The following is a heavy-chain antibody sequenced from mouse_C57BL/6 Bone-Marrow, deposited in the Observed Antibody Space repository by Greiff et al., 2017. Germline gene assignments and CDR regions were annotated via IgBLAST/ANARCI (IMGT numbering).Heavy chain of an antibody. J-gene: IGHJ4*01. Sequence: EVKLQESGPELVKPGASVKISCKASGYSFTDYNMNWVKQSNGKSLEWIGVINPNYGTTSYNQKFKGKATLTVDQFSSTAYMQLNSLTSEDSAVYYCAREGPRRRGHYAMDYWGQGTSVTVSS. V-gene: IGHV1-39*01. D-gene: IGHD2-12*01. CDR2: INPNYGTT. CDR1: GYSFTDYN. CDR3: AREGPRRRGHYAMDY.